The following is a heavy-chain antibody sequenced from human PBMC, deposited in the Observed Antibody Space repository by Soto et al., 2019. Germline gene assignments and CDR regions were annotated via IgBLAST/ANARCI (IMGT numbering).Heavy chain of an antibody. Sequence: SETLSLTCAVSSGSISSSNWWSWVRQPPGKGLEWIGEIYHSGSTNYNPSLKSRVTISVDKSKNQFSLKLSSVTAADTAVYYCARALFKRGTRNSGYDSWGQGTLVTVSS. CDR3: ARALFKRGTRNSGYDS. J-gene: IGHJ4*02. V-gene: IGHV4-4*02. CDR2: IYHSGST. CDR1: SGSISSSNW. D-gene: IGHD5-12*01.